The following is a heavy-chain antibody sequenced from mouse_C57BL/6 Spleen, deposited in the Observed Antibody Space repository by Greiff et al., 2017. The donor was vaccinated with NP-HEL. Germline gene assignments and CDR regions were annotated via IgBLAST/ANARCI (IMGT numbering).Heavy chain of an antibody. Sequence: VQLQQPGAELVRPGTSVKLSCKASGYTFTSYWMHWVKQRPGQGLEWIGVIDPSDSYTNYNQKFKGKATLTVDTSSSTAYMQLSSLTSEDSAVYYCARRDYYGIYYAMDYWGQGTSVTVSS. V-gene: IGHV1-59*01. CDR2: IDPSDSYT. CDR3: ARRDYYGIYYAMDY. D-gene: IGHD1-1*01. CDR1: GYTFTSYW. J-gene: IGHJ4*01.